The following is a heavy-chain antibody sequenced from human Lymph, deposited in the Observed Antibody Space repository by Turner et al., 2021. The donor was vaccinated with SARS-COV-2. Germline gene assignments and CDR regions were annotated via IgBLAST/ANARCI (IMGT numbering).Heavy chain of an antibody. CDR1: GFSFSSYA. CDR2: IGGSSDA. D-gene: IGHD3-22*01. V-gene: IGHV3-23*01. Sequence: QLLEAGGGVVQPRGSLRPSCAASGFSFSSYARHGVGQAPGRVRWLNPDIGGSSDAQKFEGTVKSRITISRGNAKNALNMQMTGLRAEYTAVYYCAKGIKGAMIVVVIYDFDYWGQGTLVTVSS. CDR3: AKGIKGAMIVVVIYDFDY. J-gene: IGHJ4*02.